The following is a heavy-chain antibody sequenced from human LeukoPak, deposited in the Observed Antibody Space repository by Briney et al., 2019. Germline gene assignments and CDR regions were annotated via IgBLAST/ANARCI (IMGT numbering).Heavy chain of an antibody. J-gene: IGHJ3*01. D-gene: IGHD1-26*01. CDR1: GFNFTDYW. Sequence: GGSRRLSVAPSGFNFTDYWTHGVPQGPGRGRLGVSRIISDGRSIDYADSVKGRFTISRDNARNSLYLQMNSLRAEDTAVYYCARDFSPTYSGSWYDASDVWGQGTVVIVST. CDR3: ARDFSPTYSGSWYDASDV. V-gene: IGHV3-74*01. CDR2: IISDGRSI.